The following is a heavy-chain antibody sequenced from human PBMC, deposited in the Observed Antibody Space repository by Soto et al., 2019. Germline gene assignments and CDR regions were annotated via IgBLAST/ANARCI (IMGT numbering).Heavy chain of an antibody. Sequence: QVQLVQSGAEMKKPGSSVKVSCRASGGTFSSHTISWVRQAPGQGLEWMGGIMPMFGVTNYARKFQGRLTMTANESTTTAYMEVSSLTSEDTAVYYCAGEGVTTSMSLPWMGYHYYGLDVWGQGTTVIVSS. D-gene: IGHD1-26*01. CDR2: IMPMFGVT. CDR3: AGEGVTTSMSLPWMGYHYYGLDV. CDR1: GGTFSSHT. V-gene: IGHV1-69*12. J-gene: IGHJ6*02.